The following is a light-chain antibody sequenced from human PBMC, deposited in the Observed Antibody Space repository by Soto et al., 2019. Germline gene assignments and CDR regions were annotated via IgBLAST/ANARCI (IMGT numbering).Light chain of an antibody. CDR1: QSISGP. CDR2: KAS. J-gene: IGKJ1*01. CDR3: QHYNSYSEA. Sequence: DTQMTQSPSTLSASVGNRVTITCRASQSISGPLAWYQQQPGQAPKLLIYKASNLKSGDPSRFSGIGSGTEFTLTISRLQPDDFATYYGQHYNSYSEAFGQGTKVDSK. V-gene: IGKV1-5*03.